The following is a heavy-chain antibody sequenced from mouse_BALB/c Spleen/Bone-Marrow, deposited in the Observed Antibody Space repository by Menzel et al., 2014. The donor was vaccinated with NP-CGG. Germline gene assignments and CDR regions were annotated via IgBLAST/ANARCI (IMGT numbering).Heavy chain of an antibody. V-gene: IGHV4-1*02. J-gene: IGHJ1*01. CDR2: INPDSSTI. CDR3: ARLNYYGNLFV. Sequence: EVKLMESGGGPVQPGGSPKLSCAASRFDFSRYWMSWVRQAPGKGLEWIGEINPDSSTINYTPSLKDKFIISRDNAKNTLYLQMSKVRSEDTALYYCARLNYYGNLFVWGAGTTVTVSS. D-gene: IGHD1-1*01. CDR1: RFDFSRYW.